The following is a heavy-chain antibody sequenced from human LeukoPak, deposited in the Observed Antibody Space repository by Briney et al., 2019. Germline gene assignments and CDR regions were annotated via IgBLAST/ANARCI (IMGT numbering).Heavy chain of an antibody. V-gene: IGHV4-39*01. CDR3: AKVVAGTPGY. CDR2: IYYSGST. Sequence: SETLSLTCTVSGGSISSSSYYWGWIRQPPGKGLEWIGSIYYSGSTYYNPSLKSRVTISVDTSKNQFSLKLSSVTAADTAVYYCAKVVAGTPGYWGQGTLVTVSS. D-gene: IGHD6-19*01. CDR1: GGSISSSSYY. J-gene: IGHJ4*02.